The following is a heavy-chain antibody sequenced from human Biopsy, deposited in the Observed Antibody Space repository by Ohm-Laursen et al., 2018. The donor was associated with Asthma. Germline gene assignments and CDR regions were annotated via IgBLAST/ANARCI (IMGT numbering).Heavy chain of an antibody. CDR1: GYSLTDLS. V-gene: IGHV1-24*01. Sequence: SSVKVSCKISGYSLTDLSMHWVRQAPGQGLEWMGGHDHEESGTVNARRFQGRVTMTEDTSTDTAYMELSSLSSDDTAVYYCASDFPKDYVKYNFQFWGQGTLVTVSS. CDR2: HDHEESGT. CDR3: ASDFPKDYVKYNFQF. J-gene: IGHJ4*02. D-gene: IGHD4-17*01.